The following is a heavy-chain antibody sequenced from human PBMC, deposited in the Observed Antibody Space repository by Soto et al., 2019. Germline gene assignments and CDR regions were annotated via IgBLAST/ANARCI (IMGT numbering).Heavy chain of an antibody. J-gene: IGHJ5*02. V-gene: IGHV3-23*01. CDR3: AKDPRGYTANYGGPNWFHP. Sequence: GGSLRLSCAASGFTFNSYAMSWVRQAPGKGLKWVSGISGNSSSTYYADSVKGQYTISRDNSKNKLYLKMNSLRAEDTAVYYCAKDPRGYTANYGGPNWFHPWGQGT. CDR2: ISGNSSST. CDR1: GFTFNSYA. D-gene: IGHD1-26*01.